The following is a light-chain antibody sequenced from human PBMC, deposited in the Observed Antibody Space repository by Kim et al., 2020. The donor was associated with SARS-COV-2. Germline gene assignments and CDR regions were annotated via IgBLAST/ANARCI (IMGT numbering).Light chain of an antibody. CDR1: QDIKKY. CDR3: LQYDSLPRT. J-gene: IGKJ2*02. V-gene: IGKV1-33*01. CDR2: DVS. Sequence: DIQMSQSPSSLSAYVGDSVTITCQASQDIKKYLNWFQQKPGKAPKLLIYDVSKLTTGVPSRLSGSGSGTDFTFTISSLQPEDIATYYCLQYDSLPRTFGQGTKLEI.